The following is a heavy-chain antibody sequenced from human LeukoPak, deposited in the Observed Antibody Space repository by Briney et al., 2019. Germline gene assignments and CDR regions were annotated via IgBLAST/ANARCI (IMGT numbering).Heavy chain of an antibody. CDR2: INTGNGNT. CDR1: GYTFTNYA. V-gene: IGHV1-3*04. Sequence: ASVKVSCKASGYTFTNYAMHWVRQAPGQRLEWMGWINTGNGNTKYSQKFQGRVTITRDTSASTAYMELSSLRSEDTAVYYCARTLAYYYDSSGFEVFDYWGQGTLVTVSS. D-gene: IGHD3-22*01. J-gene: IGHJ4*02. CDR3: ARTLAYYYDSSGFEVFDY.